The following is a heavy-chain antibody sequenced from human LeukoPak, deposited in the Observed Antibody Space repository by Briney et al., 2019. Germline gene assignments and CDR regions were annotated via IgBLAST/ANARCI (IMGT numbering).Heavy chain of an antibody. V-gene: IGHV3-30*02. CDR2: IPYDGRNT. CDR3: AGSSGWLLDN. J-gene: IGHJ4*02. Sequence: GGSLRLSCAASGSTFSTNGMYWVRQAPGKGLEWVAFIPYDGRNTYYADSVRGRFTISRDTSKNTLYLQMISLRAEDTAVYYCAGSSGWLLDNWGQGTLVTVSS. CDR1: GSTFSTNG. D-gene: IGHD6-19*01.